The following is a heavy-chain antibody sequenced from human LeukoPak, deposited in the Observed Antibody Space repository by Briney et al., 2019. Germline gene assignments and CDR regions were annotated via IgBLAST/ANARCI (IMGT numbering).Heavy chain of an antibody. CDR2: ISSSSSYI. J-gene: IGHJ4*02. V-gene: IGHV3-21*04. CDR1: GFTFSSYS. CDR3: AKDTSEAYYDILTGSFYFDY. D-gene: IGHD3-9*01. Sequence: PGGSLRLSCAASGFTFSSYSMSWVRQAPGKGLEWVSSISSSSSYIYYADSVKGRFTISRDNAKNSLYLQMNSLRAEDTALYYCAKDTSEAYYDILTGSFYFDYWGQGTLVTVSS.